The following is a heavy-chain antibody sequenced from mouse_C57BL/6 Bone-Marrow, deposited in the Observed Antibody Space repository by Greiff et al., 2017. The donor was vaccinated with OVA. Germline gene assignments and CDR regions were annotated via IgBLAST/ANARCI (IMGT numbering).Heavy chain of an antibody. J-gene: IGHJ3*01. CDR2: INSDGGST. V-gene: IGHV5-2*01. CDR3: ARQGDSNYSFAY. D-gene: IGHD2-5*01. Sequence: EVKVVESGGGLVQPGESLTLSCESNEYEFPSHDMSWVRKTPEKRLALVAAINSDGGSTYYPDTMERRFIISRDNTKKTLYLQMSSLRSEDTALYYGARQGDSNYSFAYWGQGTLVTVSA. CDR1: EYEFPSHD.